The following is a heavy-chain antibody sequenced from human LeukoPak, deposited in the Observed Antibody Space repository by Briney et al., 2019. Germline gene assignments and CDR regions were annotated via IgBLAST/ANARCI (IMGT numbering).Heavy chain of an antibody. V-gene: IGHV4-59*01. CDR2: IYYGGST. CDR3: GSLYCSSISCYADY. Sequence: PSETLSLTCTVSGGSISSYYWSWIRQPPGKGLEWIGFIYYGGSTNYNPSLKSRVTISVNTTKNQFFLKLSAVTAADAAGFYCGSLYCSSISCYADYWGQGALVTVSS. D-gene: IGHD2-2*01. J-gene: IGHJ4*02. CDR1: GGSISSYY.